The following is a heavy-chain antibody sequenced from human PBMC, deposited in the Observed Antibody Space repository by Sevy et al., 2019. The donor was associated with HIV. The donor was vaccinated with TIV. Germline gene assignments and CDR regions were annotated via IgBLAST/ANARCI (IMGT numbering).Heavy chain of an antibody. CDR2: IRSKAYGGTT. CDR1: GFTFGDYA. Sequence: GGSLRLSCTASGFTFGDYAMSWFRQAPGKGLEWVGFIRSKAYGGTTEYAASVKGRFTISRDDSKSIAYLQMNSLKTEDTAVYYCTREVVDYDFWSGGHAFDIWGQGTMVTVSS. V-gene: IGHV3-49*03. J-gene: IGHJ3*02. D-gene: IGHD3-3*01. CDR3: TREVVDYDFWSGGHAFDI.